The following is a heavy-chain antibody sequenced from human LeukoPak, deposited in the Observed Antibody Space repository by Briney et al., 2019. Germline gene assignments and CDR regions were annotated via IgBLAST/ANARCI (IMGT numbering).Heavy chain of an antibody. CDR1: GGTFSSYA. Sequence: GASVKVSCKASGGTFSSYAISWVRQAPGQGLEWMGGIIPIFGTAKYPQKFQGRVTITADESPSTACMELSSLRSEDTAVYYCAGLPGIAAAGTPIYYYGMDVWGQGTTVTVSS. CDR3: AGLPGIAAAGTPIYYYGMDV. D-gene: IGHD6-13*01. J-gene: IGHJ6*02. V-gene: IGHV1-69*13. CDR2: IIPIFGTA.